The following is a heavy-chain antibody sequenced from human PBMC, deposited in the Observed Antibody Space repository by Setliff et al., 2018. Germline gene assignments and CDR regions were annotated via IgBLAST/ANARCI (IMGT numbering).Heavy chain of an antibody. V-gene: IGHV3-30-3*01. Sequence: GGSLRLSCAASGFTFSSYAMHWVRQAPGKGLEWVAVMSLDETNKYYADSVRGRFTISRDISKNTLYLQMNSLRAEDTAVYYGAKGGGAVAGSSPWGYWGQGTLVTVSS. CDR2: MSLDETNK. CDR1: GFTFSSYA. D-gene: IGHD6-19*01. CDR3: AKGGGAVAGSSPWGY. J-gene: IGHJ4*02.